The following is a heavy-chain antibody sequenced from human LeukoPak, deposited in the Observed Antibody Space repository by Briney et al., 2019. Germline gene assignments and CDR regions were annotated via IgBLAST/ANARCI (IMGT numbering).Heavy chain of an antibody. CDR2: IYSGGGT. J-gene: IGHJ4*02. V-gene: IGHV3-53*01. Sequence: GGSLRLSCAASGFTVSSNYLSWVRQAPGKGLEWVSVIYSGGGTYYADSVKGRFTISRDNFKNTVYLQMNSLRAEDTAVYYCARGSRDGSGSYYRHFDYWGQGTLVTVSS. CDR1: GFTVSSNY. D-gene: IGHD3-10*01. CDR3: ARGSRDGSGSYYRHFDY.